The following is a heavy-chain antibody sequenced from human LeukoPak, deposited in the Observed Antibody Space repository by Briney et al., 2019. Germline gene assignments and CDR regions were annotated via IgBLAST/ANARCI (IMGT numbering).Heavy chain of an antibody. D-gene: IGHD2-15*01. CDR1: GFTFSSSA. CDR3: AKQLGYCSDGSCYFPY. V-gene: IGHV3-23*01. Sequence: GGSLRLSCAASGFTFSSSAMSWVSQAPGKGLEWVSAISNNGGYTYYADSVQGRFTISRDNSKSTLCLQMNSLGAEDTAVYYCAKQLGYCSDGSCYFPYWGQGTLVTVSS. CDR2: ISNNGGYT. J-gene: IGHJ4*02.